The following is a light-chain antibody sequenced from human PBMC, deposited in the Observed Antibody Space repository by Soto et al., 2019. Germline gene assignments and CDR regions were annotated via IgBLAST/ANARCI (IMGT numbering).Light chain of an antibody. Sequence: EIVLTQSPGTLSLSPGERATLSCRASQSFSSNYLAWYQQKPGQAPRLLIYGAYSRATGIPDRVSGSGSGTDFTLTISRLEPEDFAVYYCQQYGSSRTFGQGTTVEFK. V-gene: IGKV3-20*01. J-gene: IGKJ1*01. CDR2: GAY. CDR3: QQYGSSRT. CDR1: QSFSSNY.